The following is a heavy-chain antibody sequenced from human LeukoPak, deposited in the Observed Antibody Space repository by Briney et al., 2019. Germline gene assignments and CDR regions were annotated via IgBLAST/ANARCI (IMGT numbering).Heavy chain of an antibody. CDR1: GGSISSYY. Sequence: SETLSFTCTVSGGSISSYYWSWIRQPPGKGLEWIGCIYYSGSTNYNPSLKSRVTISVDTSKNQFSLKLSSVTAADTAVYYCASYYDRLGFDIWGQGTMVTVSS. J-gene: IGHJ3*02. CDR2: IYYSGST. V-gene: IGHV4-59*01. D-gene: IGHD3-10*02. CDR3: ASYYDRLGFDI.